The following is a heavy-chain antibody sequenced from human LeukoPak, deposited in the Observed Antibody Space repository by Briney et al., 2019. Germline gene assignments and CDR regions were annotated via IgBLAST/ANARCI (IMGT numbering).Heavy chain of an antibody. CDR1: GFTFSSYA. CDR2: ISGSGGST. J-gene: IGHJ4*02. CDR3: ARGVAASSSSWYPTPTFDY. Sequence: GGSLRLSCAASGFTFSSYAMSWVRQAPGKGLEWVSAISGSGGSTYYADSVKGRFTISRDNSKNTLYLQMNSLRAEDTAVYYCARGVAASSSSWYPTPTFDYWGQGTLVTVSS. D-gene: IGHD6-13*01. V-gene: IGHV3-23*01.